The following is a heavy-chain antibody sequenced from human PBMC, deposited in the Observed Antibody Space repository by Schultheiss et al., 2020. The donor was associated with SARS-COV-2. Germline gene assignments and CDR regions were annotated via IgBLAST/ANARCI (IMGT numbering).Heavy chain of an antibody. CDR3: ATSLRDDYAMDV. D-gene: IGHD5-12*01. CDR2: IYYSGST. V-gene: IGHV4-30-4*01. CDR1: GGSISSGGYY. J-gene: IGHJ4*02. Sequence: SETLSLTCAVYGGSISSGGYYWSWIRQPPGKGLEWIGYIYYSGSTYYNPSLKSRVTISVDTSKNQFSLKLNSVTAADTAVYYCATSLRDDYAMDVWGQGTLVTVSS.